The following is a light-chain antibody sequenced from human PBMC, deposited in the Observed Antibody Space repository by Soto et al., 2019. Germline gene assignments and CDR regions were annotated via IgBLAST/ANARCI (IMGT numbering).Light chain of an antibody. Sequence: EIVLTQSPGTLSLSPGERATLSCRASQSVSSSYLAWYQQKPGQAPRLLIYGASSRATGIPDRFSGSGSVTDFTLTISRLEPEDFAVYYFQQYGSSPPYTFGQGTKLEIQ. CDR3: QQYGSSPPYT. V-gene: IGKV3-20*01. J-gene: IGKJ2*01. CDR1: QSVSSSY. CDR2: GAS.